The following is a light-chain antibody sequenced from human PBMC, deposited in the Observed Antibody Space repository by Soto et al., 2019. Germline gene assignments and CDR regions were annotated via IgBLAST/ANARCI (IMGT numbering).Light chain of an antibody. CDR3: QQYNSYSLT. CDR1: QSISSW. Sequence: DIQMTQSPSTLSASVGDTVTITCRASQSISSWLAWYQQKPGKAPNLLIYRASSLQSGVPSRFSGSGSGIEFTLTISSLQPDDFAAYYCQQYNSYSLTFGGGTKVEIK. CDR2: RAS. V-gene: IGKV1-5*03. J-gene: IGKJ4*01.